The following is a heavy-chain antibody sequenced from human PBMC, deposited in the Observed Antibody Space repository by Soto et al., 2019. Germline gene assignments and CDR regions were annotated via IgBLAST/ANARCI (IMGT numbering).Heavy chain of an antibody. J-gene: IGHJ4*02. CDR2: VDYSGTA. D-gene: IGHD2-2*01. CDR1: SGSISVTNVF. Sequence: PETLSLTCTVSSGSISVTNVFWDWVRQPPGKGLEWIGNVDYSGTAYFSPALAPRAPFHVDTSKNQFSLARYSVTAAGTAVCYCAGLKCRHLDYWGKGTLVTFS. CDR3: AGLKCRHLDY. V-gene: IGHV4-39*01.